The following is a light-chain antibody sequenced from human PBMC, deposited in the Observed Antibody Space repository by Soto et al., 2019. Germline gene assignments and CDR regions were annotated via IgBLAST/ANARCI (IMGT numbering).Light chain of an antibody. CDR2: DVS. CDR3: YSYAGSSYV. J-gene: IGLJ1*01. V-gene: IGLV2-11*01. CDR1: SSDVGGYDY. Sequence: QSALTQPRSVSGSPGQSVTISCTGTSSDVGGYDYVSWYQQHPDKAPKLMIYDVSKRPSGVPDRFSGSKSGNTASLTISGLQAEDEADYYCYSYAGSSYVFGTGTKLPVL.